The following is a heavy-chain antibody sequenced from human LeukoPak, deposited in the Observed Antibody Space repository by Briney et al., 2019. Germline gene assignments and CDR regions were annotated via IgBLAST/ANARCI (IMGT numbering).Heavy chain of an antibody. CDR2: INSDGSSA. J-gene: IGHJ4*02. CDR1: GFTFNGYW. Sequence: PGVSLRLSCAASGFTFNGYWMHWVRQAPGKGLVWVSAINSDGSSAKYADSVKGRFTISRDNAKDTLYLQMNSLRAEDTAVYYCARELAFEDWGQGSLVTVS. CDR3: ARELAFED. V-gene: IGHV3-74*01.